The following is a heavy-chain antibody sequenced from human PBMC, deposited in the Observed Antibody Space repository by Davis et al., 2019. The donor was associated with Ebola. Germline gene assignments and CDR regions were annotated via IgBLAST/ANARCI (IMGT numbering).Heavy chain of an antibody. J-gene: IGHJ4*02. D-gene: IGHD3-10*01. CDR2: IYYSGST. CDR3: ARENVWFGERALDY. Sequence: SETLSLTCTVSGGSISSSSYYWGWIRQPPGKGLEWIGSIYYSGSTYYNPSLKSRVTISVDTSKNQFSLKLSSVTAADTAVYYCARENVWFGERALDYWGQGTLVTVSS. V-gene: IGHV4-39*01. CDR1: GGSISSSSYY.